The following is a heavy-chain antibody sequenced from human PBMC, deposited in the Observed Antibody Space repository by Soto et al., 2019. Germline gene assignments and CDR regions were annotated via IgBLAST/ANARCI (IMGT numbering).Heavy chain of an antibody. CDR1: GFTVSSNY. Sequence: GGSLRLSCAASGFTVSSNYMSWVRQAPGKGPEWVSILYREGTTYYTESVKGRFTISRDDSRNTLDLQMNILRAEDTAVYYRARFLPDSSGYYYDYWGQGTLVPVSS. J-gene: IGHJ4*02. CDR2: LYREGTT. CDR3: ARFLPDSSGYYYDY. D-gene: IGHD3-22*01. V-gene: IGHV3-53*01.